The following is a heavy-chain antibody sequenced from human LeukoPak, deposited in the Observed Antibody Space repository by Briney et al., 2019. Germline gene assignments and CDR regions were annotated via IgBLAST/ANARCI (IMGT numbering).Heavy chain of an antibody. CDR2: IIPIFGTA. V-gene: IGHV1-69*13. J-gene: IGHJ3*02. D-gene: IGHD3-22*01. Sequence: SVKVSCKASRGTFSSYAISWVRQAPGQGLEWMGGIIPIFGTANYAQKFQGRVTITADESTSTAYMELSSLRSEDTAVYYCAREWRGTDNSSGYLDAFDIWGQGTMVTVSS. CDR3: AREWRGTDNSSGYLDAFDI. CDR1: RGTFSSYA.